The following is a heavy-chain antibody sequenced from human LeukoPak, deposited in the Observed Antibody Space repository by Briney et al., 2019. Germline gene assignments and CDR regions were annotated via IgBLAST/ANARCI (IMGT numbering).Heavy chain of an antibody. CDR3: ARVYYYASGNYFDY. Sequence: ASVKVPCKASGYTFTSYTIHWVRQAPGQRVEWMGWINAGDGNTKYSQKFQDRVTITRDTSASTAYMELSSLKSEDTAVYYCARVYYYASGNYFDYWGQGTLVTVSS. D-gene: IGHD3-10*01. J-gene: IGHJ4*02. CDR2: INAGDGNT. V-gene: IGHV1-3*01. CDR1: GYTFTSYT.